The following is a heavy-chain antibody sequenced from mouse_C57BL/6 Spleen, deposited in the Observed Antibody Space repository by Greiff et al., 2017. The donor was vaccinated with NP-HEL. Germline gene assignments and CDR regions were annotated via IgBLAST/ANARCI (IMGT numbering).Heavy chain of an antibody. J-gene: IGHJ4*01. CDR1: GYTFTSYW. CDR2: IYPSDSET. Sequence: QVQLQQPGAELVRPGSSVKLSCKASGYTFTSYWMDWVKQRPGQGLEWIGNIYPSDSETHYNQKFKDKATLTVDKSSSTAYMQLSSLTSEDSAVYYCARLRNLYAMDYWGQGTSVTVSS. CDR3: ARLRNLYAMDY. V-gene: IGHV1-61*01.